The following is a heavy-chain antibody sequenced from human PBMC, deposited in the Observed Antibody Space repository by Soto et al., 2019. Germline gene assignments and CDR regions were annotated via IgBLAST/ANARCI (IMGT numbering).Heavy chain of an antibody. J-gene: IGHJ4*02. V-gene: IGHV4-31*02. CDR1: GASTVSHYH. CDR2: IFNSGTT. CDR3: ALALGPTTGLDY. D-gene: IGHD1-26*01. Sequence: SETLSLTCSVSGASTVSHYHWTWIRQPPGKGLEWMGYIFNSGTTFYNPSLTSRLSISMDTSGNHFSLELRSVTAADTAVYYCALALGPTTGLDYWGQGXLVTVYS.